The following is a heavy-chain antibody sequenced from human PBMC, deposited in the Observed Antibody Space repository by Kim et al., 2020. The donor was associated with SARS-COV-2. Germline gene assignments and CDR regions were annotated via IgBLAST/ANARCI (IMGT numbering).Heavy chain of an antibody. CDR2: ISSSSSTI. Sequence: GGSLRLSCAASGFTFSSYSMNWVRQAPGKGLEWVSYISSSSSTIYYADSLKGRFTISRDNAKNSLYLQMNSLRAEDTAVYYCASTSIAVAGRGYYDSSGYGPFDYWGQGTLVTVSS. V-gene: IGHV3-48*04. CDR1: GFTFSSYS. J-gene: IGHJ4*02. D-gene: IGHD3-22*01. CDR3: ASTSIAVAGRGYYDSSGYGPFDY.